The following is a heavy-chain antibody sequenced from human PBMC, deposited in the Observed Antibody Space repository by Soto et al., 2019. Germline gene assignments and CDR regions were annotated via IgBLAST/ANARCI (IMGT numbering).Heavy chain of an antibody. V-gene: IGHV3-48*02. D-gene: IGHD3-22*01. Sequence: GGSLRLSCAASGFTFSSYSMNWVRQAPGKGLEWVSYISSSSSTIYYADSVKGRFTISRDNAKNSLYLQMNSLKDEDTAVYYCARAKQADDSSGYTLLWGPGTNYGMDVWGQGTTVTVSS. CDR2: ISSSSSTI. CDR1: GFTFSSYS. J-gene: IGHJ6*02. CDR3: ARAKQADDSSGYTLLWGPGTNYGMDV.